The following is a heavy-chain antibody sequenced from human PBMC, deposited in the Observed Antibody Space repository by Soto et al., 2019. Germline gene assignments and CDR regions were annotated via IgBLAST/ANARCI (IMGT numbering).Heavy chain of an antibody. Sequence: GESLKISCKASGYSFTSYWIGWVRQVPGKGLQWLGIIYPGDSDTRYSPSFEGQVTMSVDKSVNIAYLQWTSLRASDSGIYYCARHPAYTTGWYVDLWGQGSLVRVSS. CDR2: IYPGDSDT. V-gene: IGHV5-51*01. CDR1: GYSFTSYW. J-gene: IGHJ4*02. CDR3: ARHPAYTTGWYVDL. D-gene: IGHD1-1*01.